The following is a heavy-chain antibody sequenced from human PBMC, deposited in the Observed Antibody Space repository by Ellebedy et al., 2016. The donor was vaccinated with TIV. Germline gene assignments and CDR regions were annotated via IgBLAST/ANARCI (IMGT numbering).Heavy chain of an antibody. V-gene: IGHV1-8*03. CDR2: MNPNSGNT. J-gene: IGHJ6*02. CDR1: GYTFTNYD. Sequence: ASVKVSCKASGYTFTNYDINWVRQATGQGLEWMGYMNPNSGNTGYAQKFQGRVTITIHTSINTAYMELSSLRSEDTAVYYCAREGLDVWGQGTTVTVSS. CDR3: AREGLDV.